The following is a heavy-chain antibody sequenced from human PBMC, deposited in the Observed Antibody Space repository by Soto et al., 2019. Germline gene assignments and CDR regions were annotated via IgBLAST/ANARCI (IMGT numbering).Heavy chain of an antibody. D-gene: IGHD3-3*02. CDR3: VKDEGIEAMDV. J-gene: IGHJ6*02. Sequence: PGGCLRLSCVTSGFTFSRNTMNWVRQAPGKGLEWVASITSSGSYVYYADSVKGRFSASRDNAKNSLSLQMDSLRPNDTAIYFCVKDEGIEAMDVWGQGTTITVSS. CDR1: GFTFSRNT. V-gene: IGHV3-21*01. CDR2: ITSSGSYV.